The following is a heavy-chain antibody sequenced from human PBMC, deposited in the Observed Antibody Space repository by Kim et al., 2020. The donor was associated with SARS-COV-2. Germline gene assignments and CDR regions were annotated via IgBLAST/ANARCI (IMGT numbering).Heavy chain of an antibody. V-gene: IGHV3-21*01. CDR3: ARGAYDFWSGYYPLGY. CDR2: ISSSSSYI. D-gene: IGHD3-3*01. J-gene: IGHJ4*02. Sequence: GGSLRLSCAASGFTFSSYSMNWVRQAPGKGLEWVSSISSSSSYIYYADSVKGRFTISRDNAKNSLYLQMNSLRAEDTAVYYCARGAYDFWSGYYPLGYWGQGTLVTVSS. CDR1: GFTFSSYS.